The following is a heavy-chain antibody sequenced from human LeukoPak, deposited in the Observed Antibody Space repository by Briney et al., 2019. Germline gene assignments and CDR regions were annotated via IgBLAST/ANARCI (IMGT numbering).Heavy chain of an antibody. V-gene: IGHV3-30*03. J-gene: IGHJ5*02. CDR1: GFTFSSYG. CDR3: ARGVGYCSSTSCYWWFDP. D-gene: IGHD2-2*01. CDR2: ISYDGSDK. Sequence: GGSLRLSCAASGFTFSSYGMHWVRQAPGKGLEWVAVISYDGSDKYYADSVKGRFTISRDNSKNTLYLQMDSLRAEDTAVYYCARGVGYCSSTSCYWWFDPWGQGTLVTVSS.